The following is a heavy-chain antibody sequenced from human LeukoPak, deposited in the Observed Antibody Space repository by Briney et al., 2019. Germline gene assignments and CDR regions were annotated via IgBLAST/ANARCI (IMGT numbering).Heavy chain of an antibody. CDR1: GFTFSSYA. CDR3: ASPNYYDSSGYNDNFDY. Sequence: GGSLRLSCAASGFTFSSYAMHWVRQAPGKGLEWVAVISYDGSNKYYADSVKGRFTISRDNSKNTLYLQMNSLRAEDTAVYYCASPNYYDSSGYNDNFDYWGQGTLVTVPS. V-gene: IGHV3-30-3*01. D-gene: IGHD3-22*01. J-gene: IGHJ4*02. CDR2: ISYDGSNK.